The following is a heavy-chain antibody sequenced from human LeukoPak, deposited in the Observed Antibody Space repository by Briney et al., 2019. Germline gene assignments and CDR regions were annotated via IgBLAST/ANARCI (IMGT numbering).Heavy chain of an antibody. CDR3: AKDGSNVYVGIDP. D-gene: IGHD5/OR15-5a*01. CDR2: IRYDGSNK. J-gene: IGHJ5*02. Sequence: GGSLRLSCAASGFTFSSYGMHWVRQAPGKGLEWVAFIRYDGSNKYYADSVKGRFTISRDSSKNTLYLQMNSLRAEDTAVYYCAKDGSNVYVGIDPWGQGTLVTVSS. V-gene: IGHV3-30*02. CDR1: GFTFSSYG.